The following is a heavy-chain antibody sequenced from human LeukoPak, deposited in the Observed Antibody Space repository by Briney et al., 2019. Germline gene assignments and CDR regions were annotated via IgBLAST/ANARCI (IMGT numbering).Heavy chain of an antibody. V-gene: IGHV1-18*01. Sequence: ASVKVSCKASGYTFSNYGINWVRQAPGQGLEWMGWISPYNGNTNYAQALQGRVTMTTDPSTSTAFMELRGLRSDDTAVYYCARGINRIAAPLDYWGQGSLVTVSS. CDR1: GYTFSNYG. D-gene: IGHD6-13*01. CDR2: ISPYNGNT. J-gene: IGHJ4*02. CDR3: ARGINRIAAPLDY.